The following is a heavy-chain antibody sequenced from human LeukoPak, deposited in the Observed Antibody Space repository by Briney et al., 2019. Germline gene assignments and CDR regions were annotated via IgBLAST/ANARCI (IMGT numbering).Heavy chain of an antibody. J-gene: IGHJ4*02. CDR2: ISSSSSYI. V-gene: IGHV3-21*01. CDR1: GFTFSSYS. Sequence: PGGSLRLSCAASGFTFSSYSMNWVRQAPGKGLEWVSSISSSSSYIYYADSVKGRFTISRDNAKNSLYLQMNSLRAEDTAVYYCARAGGESYSFDYWGKGTLVTVSS. D-gene: IGHD1-26*01. CDR3: ARAGGESYSFDY.